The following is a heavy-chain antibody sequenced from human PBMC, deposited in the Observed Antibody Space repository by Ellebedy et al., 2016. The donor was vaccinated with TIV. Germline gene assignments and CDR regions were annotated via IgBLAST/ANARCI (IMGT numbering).Heavy chain of an antibody. Sequence: GESLKISXAASGFSLSNYDMHWVRQATGKGLEWVAVIGTAADAYYPGSVKGRFTISRDNSKNTLYLHMNSLRTEDTAIYFCVAVQWDLLNWGQGTLVTVSS. CDR1: GFSLSNYD. V-gene: IGHV3-13*01. J-gene: IGHJ4*02. CDR2: IGTAADA. D-gene: IGHD1-26*01. CDR3: VAVQWDLLN.